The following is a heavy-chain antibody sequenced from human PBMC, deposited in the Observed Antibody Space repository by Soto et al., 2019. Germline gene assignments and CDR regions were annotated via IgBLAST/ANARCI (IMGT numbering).Heavy chain of an antibody. CDR1: GFTFSTYP. V-gene: IGHV3-64*01. J-gene: IGHJ3*02. CDR3: ARSYDSSVYSGFDI. CDR2: ISTTGGST. Sequence: EVQLVESGGGLVQPGGSLRLSCAASGFTFSTYPMYWVRQAPGKGLEYVSGISTTGGSTYYANSVKGRFTISRDNSKNTLYLQMGSLRAEDMAVYYCARSYDSSVYSGFDIWGQGTMVTVSS. D-gene: IGHD3-22*01.